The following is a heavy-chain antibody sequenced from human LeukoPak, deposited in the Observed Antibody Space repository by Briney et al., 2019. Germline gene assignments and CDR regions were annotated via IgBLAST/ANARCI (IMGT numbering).Heavy chain of an antibody. CDR3: AKVHIKSALTYYSGMDV. Sequence: GRSLRLSWAPSGFTFSSYGIHCGRQAPGKGLEWVAVISDDGSNKYYADSVKGRFTISRDNSKNTLYLQMNSLRAEDTAVYSCAKVHIKSALTYYSGMDVWGQGTTVTVSS. D-gene: IGHD6-25*01. V-gene: IGHV3-30*18. CDR2: ISDDGSNK. J-gene: IGHJ6*02. CDR1: GFTFSSYG.